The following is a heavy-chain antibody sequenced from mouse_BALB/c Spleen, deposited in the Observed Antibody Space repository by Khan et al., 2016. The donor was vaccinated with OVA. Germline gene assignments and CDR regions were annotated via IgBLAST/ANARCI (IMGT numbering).Heavy chain of an antibody. J-gene: IGHJ4*01. Sequence: QVQLKESGPGLVAPSQSLSITCTVSGFSLPSYGVHWVRQPPGTGLEWLVVIWSDGSPNYNSVLKSRLSISKDNSKSQVFLKMNSLQTDDTAIYYCARWFDGYSSLYAMDYGGQGTSVTVSS. V-gene: IGHV2-6*02. D-gene: IGHD2-3*01. CDR1: GFSLPSYG. CDR2: IWSDGSP. CDR3: ARWFDGYSSLYAMDY.